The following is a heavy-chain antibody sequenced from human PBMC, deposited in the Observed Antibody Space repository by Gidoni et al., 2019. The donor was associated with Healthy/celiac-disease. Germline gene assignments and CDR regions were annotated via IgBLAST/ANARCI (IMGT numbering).Heavy chain of an antibody. J-gene: IGHJ2*01. CDR3: AKDKAGGDHWYFDL. CDR2: ISWNSGSI. Sequence: EVQLVEPGGGLVQPGRSLRLSGAAPGFTFDDYAMHWVRQAPGKGLEWVSGISWNSGSIGYADSVKGRFTISRDNAKNSLYLQMNSLRAEDTALYYCAKDKAGGDHWYFDLWGRGTLVTVSS. V-gene: IGHV3-9*01. CDR1: GFTFDDYA. D-gene: IGHD6-19*01.